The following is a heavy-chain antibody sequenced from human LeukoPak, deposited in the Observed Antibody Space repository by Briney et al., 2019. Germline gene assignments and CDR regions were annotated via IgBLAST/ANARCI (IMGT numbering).Heavy chain of an antibody. Sequence: GGSLRLSCVASGFTFSRYWMSWVRQAPGKGLEWVANIKQDGSEKYYVDSVKGRFTISRDNAKNSLYLQMNSLRAEDTAVYYCARDPRYCSSDSCYDPYFDYWGRGTLVTVSS. V-gene: IGHV3-7*01. CDR1: GFTFSRYW. J-gene: IGHJ4*02. CDR2: IKQDGSEK. CDR3: ARDPRYCSSDSCYDPYFDY. D-gene: IGHD2-15*01.